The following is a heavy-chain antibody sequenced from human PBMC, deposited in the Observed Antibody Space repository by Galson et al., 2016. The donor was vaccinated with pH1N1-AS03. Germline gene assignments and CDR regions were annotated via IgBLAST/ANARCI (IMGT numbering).Heavy chain of an antibody. V-gene: IGHV1-69*13. J-gene: IGHJ4*02. Sequence: SVKVSCKASGGTFGSYGISWVRQAPGQGLEWVGGIIPPSGTTDYAQRFQDRVTITADDSTNTAYMELNSLTSEDTAVYFCARDRHFDNGPRFSESEYWGQGTLVTVSS. CDR2: IIPPSGTT. D-gene: IGHD2-8*01. CDR1: GGTFGSYG. CDR3: ARDRHFDNGPRFSESEY.